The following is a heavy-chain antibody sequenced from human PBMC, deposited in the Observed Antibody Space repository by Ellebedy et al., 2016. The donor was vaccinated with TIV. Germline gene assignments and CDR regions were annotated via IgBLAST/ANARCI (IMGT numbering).Heavy chain of an antibody. CDR2: RYHSGRT. V-gene: IGHV4-30-2*01. CDR1: GDSITSGGYS. J-gene: IGHJ3*02. D-gene: IGHD2-15*01. Sequence: SETLSLXXAVSGDSITSGGYSWSWFRLPPGKGLEWIGYRYHSGRTYYNPSLKSRVTISVDTSKNQFSLKLTSVTAADTAVYYCARIKRVVVVYDAFDIWGQGTMVTVSS. CDR3: ARIKRVVVVYDAFDI.